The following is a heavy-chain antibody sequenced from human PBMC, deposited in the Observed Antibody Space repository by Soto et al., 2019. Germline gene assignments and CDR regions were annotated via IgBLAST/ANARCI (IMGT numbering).Heavy chain of an antibody. J-gene: IGHJ6*02. Sequence: ESGEGVVQPGSSLGLSCEASEFTLSGYAMHWVGQAPGKGLEGVEVISYDGSNKYHADSVRGRFTISRDNSGYTLDLQMNSLRAEDTAIYYCARGEYYGSGSYGYYGLDVWGQGTTVTVSS. D-gene: IGHD3-10*01. CDR1: EFTLSGYA. CDR3: ARGEYYGSGSYGYYGLDV. CDR2: ISYDGSNK. V-gene: IGHV3-30-3*01.